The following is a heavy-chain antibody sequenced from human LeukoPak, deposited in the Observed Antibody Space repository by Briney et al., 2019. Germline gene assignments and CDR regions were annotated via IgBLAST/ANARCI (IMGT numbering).Heavy chain of an antibody. V-gene: IGHV6-1*01. CDR2: TYYRSKWFS. J-gene: IGHJ1*01. Sequence: SQTLSLTCALSGDSVSSNSAAWNWLRQSPSRGLEWLGRTYYRSKWFSRYAVSVKSRITINADTSKNQFSLQLNSVTPDDTAVYYCARGPGYFQHWGQGTLVTVSS. CDR1: GDSVSSNSAA. CDR3: ARGPGYFQH.